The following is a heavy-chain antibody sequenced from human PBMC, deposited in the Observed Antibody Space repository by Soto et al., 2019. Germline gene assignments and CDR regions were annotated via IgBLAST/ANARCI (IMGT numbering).Heavy chain of an antibody. CDR3: VKEPYYDSSGYYLGGSY. CDR2: ISSNGGST. D-gene: IGHD3-22*01. J-gene: IGHJ4*02. V-gene: IGHV3-64D*08. CDR1: GFTFSSYA. Sequence: GGSLRLSCSASGFTFSSYAMHWVRQAPGKGLEYVSAISSNGGSTYYADSVKGRFTISRDNSKNTLYLQMSSLRAEDTAVYYCVKEPYYDSSGYYLGGSYWGQGTLVTVSS.